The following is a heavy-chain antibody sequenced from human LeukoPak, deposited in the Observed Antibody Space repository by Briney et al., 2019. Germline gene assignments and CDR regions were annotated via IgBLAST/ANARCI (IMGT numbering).Heavy chain of an antibody. CDR1: GGSFSGXY. CDR2: INHSGRT. J-gene: IGHJ4*02. V-gene: IGHV4-34*01. D-gene: IGHD1-1*01. CDR3: ARGXXXPPTT. Sequence: SLTXAVSGGSFSGXYWSWIRXXPGXGLEWIGEINHSGRTNYNPSLKSRVTISVDTSKNQFSLKLSSVTAADTAVYYCARGXXXPPTTWGQGTLVTXXX.